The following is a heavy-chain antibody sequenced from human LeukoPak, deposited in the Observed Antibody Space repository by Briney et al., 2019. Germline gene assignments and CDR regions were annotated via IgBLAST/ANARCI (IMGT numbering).Heavy chain of an antibody. CDR1: GGSFSGYY. J-gene: IGHJ5*02. Sequence: TSEAPSLTCAVHGGSFSGYYWSWIRQPPGKGLEWIGEINQSGETNYNPSLMSRVTILEDTSKNQFSLMLTSVTAADTAVYYCARGARGDTPYNWFDPWGQGTLVTVSS. D-gene: IGHD2-21*02. CDR2: INQSGET. V-gene: IGHV4-34*01. CDR3: ARGARGDTPYNWFDP.